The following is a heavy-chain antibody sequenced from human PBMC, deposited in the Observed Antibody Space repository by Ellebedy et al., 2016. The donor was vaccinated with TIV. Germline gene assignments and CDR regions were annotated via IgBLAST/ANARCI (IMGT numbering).Heavy chain of an antibody. CDR2: IYYSGST. CDR1: GGSISSSSYY. V-gene: IGHV4-39*01. J-gene: IGHJ4*02. Sequence: SETLSLXXTVSGGSISSSSYYWGWIRQPPGKGLEWIGSIYYSGSTYYNPSLKSRVTISVDTSKNQFSLKLSSVTAADTAVYYCARLQTSGPADYWGQGTLVTVSS. CDR3: ARLQTSGPADY. D-gene: IGHD3-3*01.